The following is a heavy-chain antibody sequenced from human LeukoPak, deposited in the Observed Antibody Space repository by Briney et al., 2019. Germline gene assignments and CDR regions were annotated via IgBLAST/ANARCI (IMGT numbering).Heavy chain of an antibody. D-gene: IGHD3-16*01. CDR1: GFTFNDFA. CDR3: AKNLGPFDV. J-gene: IGHJ3*01. CDR2: IGYAGT. Sequence: PGGSLRLSCAASGFTFNDFAVTWVRQAPGKGLEWVSSIGYAGTYYADSVKGRFTISRDNSKNMLYLQLNSLRAGDTAMYYCAKNLGPFDVRGQGTMVTVSS. V-gene: IGHV3-23*03.